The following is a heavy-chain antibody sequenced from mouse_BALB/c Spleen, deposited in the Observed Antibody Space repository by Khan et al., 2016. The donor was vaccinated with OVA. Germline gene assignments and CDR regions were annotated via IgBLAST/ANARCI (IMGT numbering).Heavy chain of an antibody. V-gene: IGHV1S81*02. Sequence: VQLQESGAELVKPGASVRLSYKASGYTFTSYYLYWVKQRPGQGLEWIGDINPSNGGTNFNEKFKSKATLTVDKSSSTAYMQLSSLTSEDSAVYYCTRSGYGTFAYWGQGTLVTVSA. CDR1: GYTFTSYY. CDR3: TRSGYGTFAY. J-gene: IGHJ3*01. CDR2: INPSNGGT. D-gene: IGHD2-1*01.